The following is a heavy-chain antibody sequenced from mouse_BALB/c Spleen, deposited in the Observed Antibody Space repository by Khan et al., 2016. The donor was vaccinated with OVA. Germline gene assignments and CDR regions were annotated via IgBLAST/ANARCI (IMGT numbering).Heavy chain of an antibody. D-gene: IGHD2-14*01. CDR3: GKNYRSGVYFDY. Sequence: VQLQQSSPELVKPGASVKMSCKASGYTFTSYVMHWVKQKPGQGLEWVGYIYPFNGDTKYNEKFKGKATLTSDKSSSTAYMALSSLTSEASAVYCGGKNYRSGVYFDYWGQGTTLTVSS. CDR1: GYTFTSYV. J-gene: IGHJ2*01. V-gene: IGHV1S136*01. CDR2: IYPFNGDT.